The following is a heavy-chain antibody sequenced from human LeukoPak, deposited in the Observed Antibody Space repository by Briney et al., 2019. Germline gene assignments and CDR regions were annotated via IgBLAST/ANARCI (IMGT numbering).Heavy chain of an antibody. D-gene: IGHD6-19*01. J-gene: IGHJ4*02. CDR2: IHYSGST. V-gene: IGHV4-39*07. CDR3: ANVPVAGTPLPY. CDR1: GGSISSGGYY. Sequence: PSQTLSLTCTVSGGSISSGGYYWSWIRQPPGKGLEWIGSIHYSGSTYYNPSLKSRVTISIDTSKNQFSLKLSSVTAADTAVFYCANVPVAGTPLPYWGQGTLVTVSS.